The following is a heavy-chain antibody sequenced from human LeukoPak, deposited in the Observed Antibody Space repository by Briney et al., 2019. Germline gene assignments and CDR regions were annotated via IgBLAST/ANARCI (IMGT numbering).Heavy chain of an antibody. CDR2: ISAYNGNT. D-gene: IGHD6-13*01. V-gene: IGHV1-18*04. CDR3: ARGGVAAAGTSFDY. CDR1: GYTFTGYY. Sequence: GASVKVSCKASGYTFTGYYMHWVRQAPGQGLEWMGWISAYNGNTNYAQKLQGRVTMTTDTSTSTAYMELRSLRSDDTAVYYCARGGVAAAGTSFDYWGQGTLVTVSS. J-gene: IGHJ4*02.